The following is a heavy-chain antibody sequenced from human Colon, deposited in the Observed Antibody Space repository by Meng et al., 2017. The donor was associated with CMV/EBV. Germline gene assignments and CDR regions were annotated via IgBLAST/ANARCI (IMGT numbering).Heavy chain of an antibody. Sequence: GGSLRLSCAASGFTVSDHYMDWVRQAPGKGLEWVGRSRNKVNSYTTEYAASVKGRFTISRDDSRDSLFLQLNSLKTEDTAVYYCARDGGPGSSSVGGDYWGQGTLVTVSS. J-gene: IGHJ4*02. CDR1: GFTVSDHY. CDR2: SRNKVNSYTT. D-gene: IGHD6-6*01. V-gene: IGHV3-72*01. CDR3: ARDGGPGSSSVGGDY.